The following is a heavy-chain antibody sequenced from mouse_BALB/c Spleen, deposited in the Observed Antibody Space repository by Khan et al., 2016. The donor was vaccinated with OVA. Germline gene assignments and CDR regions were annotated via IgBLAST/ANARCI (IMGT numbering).Heavy chain of an antibody. CDR2: ISTYYGDA. CDR3: TRGGRFAY. V-gene: IGHV1S137*01. CDR1: GYTFTDSA. D-gene: IGHD1-1*02. J-gene: IGHJ3*01. Sequence: QIQLVQSGAELVRPGVSVKISCKGSGYTFTDSAMHWVKQSQAKTLEWIGVISTYYGDADYNQKFQGKASMTVDTSSSTAYMELARLTSEDSAIVYCTRGGRFAYWGQGTLVTVSA.